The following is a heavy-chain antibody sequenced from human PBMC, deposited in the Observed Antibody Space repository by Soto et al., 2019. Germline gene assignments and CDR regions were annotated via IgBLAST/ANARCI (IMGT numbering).Heavy chain of an antibody. CDR2: IKSKTDGGTT. V-gene: IGHV3-15*01. Sequence: GGSLRLSCAASGFTFSNAWMSWVRQAPGKGLEWVGRIKSKTDGGTTDYAAPVKGRFTISRDDSKKTLYLQMNSLKTEDTAVYYRTKGQCRGGSRYPQYAFDIWAHGTTVTVSS. J-gene: IGHJ3*02. CDR1: GFTFSNAW. CDR3: TKGQCRGGSRYPQYAFDI. D-gene: IGHD2-15*01.